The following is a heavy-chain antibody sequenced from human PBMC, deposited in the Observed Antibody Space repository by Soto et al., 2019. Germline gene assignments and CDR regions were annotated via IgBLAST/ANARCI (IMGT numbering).Heavy chain of an antibody. V-gene: IGHV3-23*01. J-gene: IGHJ6*03. CDR2: ISASGGGT. D-gene: IGHD5-12*01. Sequence: GGSLRLSCAASRFTFSSYAMNWVRQAPGKGLEWVSGISASGGGTYYADSVKGRFTISRDNSKTTLYLQMNSLRVEDTAVYYCAKVGDSGHEDYYYYYMDVWGKGTTVTVSS. CDR1: RFTFSSYA. CDR3: AKVGDSGHEDYYYYYMDV.